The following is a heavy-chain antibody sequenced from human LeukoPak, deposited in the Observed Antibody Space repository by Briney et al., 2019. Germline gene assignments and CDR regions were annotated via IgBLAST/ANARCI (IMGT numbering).Heavy chain of an antibody. CDR3: AKDQDYYGSGSPLDY. J-gene: IGHJ4*02. CDR2: ISGSGGST. CDR1: GFTFSSYA. D-gene: IGHD3-10*01. V-gene: IGHV3-23*01. Sequence: GGSLGLSCAASGFTFSSYAMSWVRQAPGKGLEWVSAISGSGGSTYYADSVKGRFTISRDNSKNTLYLQMNSLRAEDTAVYYCAKDQDYYGSGSPLDYWGQGTLVTVSS.